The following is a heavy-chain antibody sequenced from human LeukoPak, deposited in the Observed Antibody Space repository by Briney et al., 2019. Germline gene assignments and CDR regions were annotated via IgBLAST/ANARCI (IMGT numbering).Heavy chain of an antibody. V-gene: IGHV4-31*03. J-gene: IGHJ4*02. CDR1: GGSISSGGYY. CDR3: ACLPYCSSTSCSDY. Sequence: SETLSLTCTVSGGSISSGGYYWSWIRQHPGKGLEWIGYIYYSGSTYYNPSLKSRVTISVDTSKNQFSLKLSPVTAADTAVYYCACLPYCSSTSCSDYWGQGTLVTVSS. CDR2: IYYSGST. D-gene: IGHD2-2*01.